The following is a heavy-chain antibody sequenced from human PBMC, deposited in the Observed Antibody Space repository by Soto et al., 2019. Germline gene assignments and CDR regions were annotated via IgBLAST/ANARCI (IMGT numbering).Heavy chain of an antibody. CDR3: ARRTSLWFGELSTHWFDP. Sequence: SVKVSCKASGGTFSSYAISWVRQAPGQGLEWMGGIIPIFGTANYAQKFQGRVTITADESTSTAYMELSSLRSEDTAVYYCARRTSLWFGELSTHWFDPWGQGTLVTVSS. CDR2: IIPIFGTA. V-gene: IGHV1-69*13. CDR1: GGTFSSYA. J-gene: IGHJ5*02. D-gene: IGHD3-10*01.